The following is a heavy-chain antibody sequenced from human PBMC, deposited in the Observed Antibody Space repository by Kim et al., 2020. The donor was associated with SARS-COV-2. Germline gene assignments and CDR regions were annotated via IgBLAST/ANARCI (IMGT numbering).Heavy chain of an antibody. CDR2: ISAYENQS. Sequence: ASVKVSCKASGYSFSRYGITWVRRVPGQGLEWMGWISAYENQSNYAQNFQGRVTMTRDTSMSTAYMELRSLRSDDTAVYYCARRGSQDSLVEGYGMDVWGQGTTVTVS. CDR1: GYSFSRYG. V-gene: IGHV1-18*04. CDR3: ARRGSQDSLVEGYGMDV. D-gene: IGHD2-15*01. J-gene: IGHJ6*02.